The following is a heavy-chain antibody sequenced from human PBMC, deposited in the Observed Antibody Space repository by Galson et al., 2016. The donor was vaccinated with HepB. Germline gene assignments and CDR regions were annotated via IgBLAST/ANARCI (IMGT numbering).Heavy chain of an antibody. V-gene: IGHV3-9*01. CDR1: GFTFGDYA. Sequence: SLRLSCAASGFTFGDYAMHWVRQAPGKGLEWVSGITWNRGAIAYADSVKGRFTISRDNARNSLYLQMNNLRTEDTALYYCAKDRVSFYYYGMDVWGQGTTVTVSS. CDR3: AKDRVSFYYYGMDV. D-gene: IGHD2-8*01. CDR2: ITWNRGAI. J-gene: IGHJ6*02.